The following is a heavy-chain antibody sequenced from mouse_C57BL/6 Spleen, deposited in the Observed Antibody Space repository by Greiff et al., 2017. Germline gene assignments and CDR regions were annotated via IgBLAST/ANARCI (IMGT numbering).Heavy chain of an antibody. CDR3: TRAAGSYAMDY. D-gene: IGHD3-1*01. V-gene: IGHV5-9-1*02. Sequence: EVKLVESGEGLVKPGGSLTLSCAASGFTFSSYAMSWVRQTPEKRLEWVAYISSGGDYIYYADTVKGRFTISRDNARNTLYLQMSSLKSEDTAMYYCTRAAGSYAMDYWGQGTSGTVSS. J-gene: IGHJ4*01. CDR1: GFTFSSYA. CDR2: ISSGGDYI.